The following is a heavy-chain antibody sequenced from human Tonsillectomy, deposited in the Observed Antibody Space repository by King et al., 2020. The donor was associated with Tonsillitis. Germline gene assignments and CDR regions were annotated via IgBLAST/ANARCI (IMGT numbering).Heavy chain of an antibody. V-gene: IGHV1-18*04. CDR3: ARDRFVRQQLVLVHVY. J-gene: IGHJ4*02. CDR2: ISAYNGIT. D-gene: IGHD6-13*01. Sequence: VQLVQSGAEVKKPGASVKVSCKTSNYTFTSYGLSWVRQAPGQGLEWMGWISAYNGITKYAQKLQGRVTMTTDTSTGTAYMELRSLRSDDTAVYYCARDRFVRQQLVLVHVYWGQGTLVTVSS. CDR1: NYTFTSYG.